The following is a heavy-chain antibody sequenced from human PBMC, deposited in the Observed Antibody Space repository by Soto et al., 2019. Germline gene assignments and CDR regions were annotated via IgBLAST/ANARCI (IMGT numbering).Heavy chain of an antibody. V-gene: IGHV2-5*02. CDR2: IYWDDDK. D-gene: IGHD6-6*01. CDR3: GHSRYSSSAFDY. J-gene: IGHJ4*02. CDR1: GFSLSSNKVG. Sequence: CGPMLVCCTPALTLTCTFSGFSLSSNKVGVCWIRQPLSKALEWLALIYWDDDKRYSPSLKSRLTITKDTSKNQVVLRMTNMDPVDPASYYCGHSRYSSSAFDYWGQGTLVTVSS.